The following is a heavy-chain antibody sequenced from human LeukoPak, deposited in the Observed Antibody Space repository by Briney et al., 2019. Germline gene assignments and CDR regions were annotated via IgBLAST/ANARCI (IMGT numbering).Heavy chain of an antibody. CDR2: IRSKANSYAT. CDR3: ASDLTTPPYNWFDP. Sequence: GGSLKLSCAASGFTFSDSAMHWVRQASGKGLEWVGRIRSKANSYATAYAESIKGRFTVSRDDSKNTAYLQMNSLKTEDTAVYYCASDLTTPPYNWFDPWGQGTLVTVSS. V-gene: IGHV3-73*01. J-gene: IGHJ5*02. D-gene: IGHD4/OR15-4a*01. CDR1: GFTFSDSA.